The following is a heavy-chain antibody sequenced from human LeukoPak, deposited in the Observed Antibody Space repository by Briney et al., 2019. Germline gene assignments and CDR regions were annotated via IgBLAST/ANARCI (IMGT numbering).Heavy chain of an antibody. D-gene: IGHD3-3*01. CDR2: IWYDGSNE. CDR3: ARGERVNLWIFEGYDY. CDR1: AFTFRNYA. V-gene: IGHV3-33*01. Sequence: GRSLRLSCAASAFTFRNYAMHWVRQAPGEGLEWVGMIWYDGSNENYADSVRGRFTISRDNVKNTLYLQMSSLRAEDTAVYYCARGERVNLWIFEGYDYWGRGTLVTVSS. J-gene: IGHJ4*02.